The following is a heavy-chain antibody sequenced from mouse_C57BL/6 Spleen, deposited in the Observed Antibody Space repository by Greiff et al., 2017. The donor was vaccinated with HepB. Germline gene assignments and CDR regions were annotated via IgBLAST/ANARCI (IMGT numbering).Heavy chain of an antibody. CDR1: GFNIKDYY. V-gene: IGHV14-1*01. CDR2: IDPEDGDT. CDR3: TIGGYYFDD. J-gene: IGHJ2*01. Sequence: VQLQQSGAELVRPGASVKLSCTASGFNIKDYYMHWVKQRPEQGLEWIGRIDPEDGDTEYAPKFQGKATMTADPSSNTAYLQLSSLTSEDTAVYYCTIGGYYFDDWGQGTTLTVSS.